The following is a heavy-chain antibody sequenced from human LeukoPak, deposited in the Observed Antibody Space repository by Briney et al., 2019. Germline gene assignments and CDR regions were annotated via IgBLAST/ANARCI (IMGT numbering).Heavy chain of an antibody. V-gene: IGHV4-31*03. CDR3: ARHGWFGELPHNDAFDI. D-gene: IGHD3-10*01. CDR1: GGSISSGGYY. CDR2: IYYSGST. J-gene: IGHJ3*02. Sequence: TVSLTCTVSGGSISSGGYYWSWIRQHPGKGLEWIGYIYYSGSTYYNPSLKSRVSISVDTSKNQFSLKLSSVTAADTAVYYCARHGWFGELPHNDAFDIWGQGTTAAVSS.